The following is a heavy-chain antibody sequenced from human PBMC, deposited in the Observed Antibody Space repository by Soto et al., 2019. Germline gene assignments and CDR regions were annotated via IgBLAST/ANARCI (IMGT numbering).Heavy chain of an antibody. D-gene: IGHD2-2*02. J-gene: IGHJ6*02. CDR2: INPNSGGT. V-gene: IGHV1-2*02. CDR3: ARVSGYCSSTSCYSDYYYYGMDV. Sequence: ASVKVSCKASGYTFTGYYMHWVRQAPGQGLEWMGWINPNSGGTNYAQKFQGRVTMTRDTSISTAYMELSRLRSDDTAVHYCARVSGYCSSTSCYSDYYYYGMDVWGQGTTVTVSS. CDR1: GYTFTGYY.